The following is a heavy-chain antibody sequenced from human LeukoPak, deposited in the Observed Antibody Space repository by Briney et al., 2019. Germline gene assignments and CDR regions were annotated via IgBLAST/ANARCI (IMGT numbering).Heavy chain of an antibody. Sequence: GGSLRLSCAASGFTSSSYWMSWVRQAPGKGLGWVASIKPDGSEKYYLDSVKGRFTISRDNARDSLYLQMNSLRDDDTSVYFCARDASALYWGRGTLVTVSS. CDR1: GFTSSSYW. J-gene: IGHJ4*02. CDR3: ARDASALY. CDR2: IKPDGSEK. V-gene: IGHV3-7*01. D-gene: IGHD6-19*01.